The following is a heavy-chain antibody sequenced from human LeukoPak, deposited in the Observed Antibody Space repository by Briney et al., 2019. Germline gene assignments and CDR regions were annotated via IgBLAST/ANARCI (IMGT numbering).Heavy chain of an antibody. Sequence: GGSLRLSCAVSAFTVSRDYMSWVRQAPGKGLEWVSVVYDGGSTYYADSVKGRFTISRDNSKKMLYLQMHSLRVEDTAVYYCARSVVWGYTSLGEAWYFDLWGRGTLVTVSS. J-gene: IGHJ2*01. CDR3: ARSVVWGYTSLGEAWYFDL. CDR2: VYDGGST. CDR1: AFTVSRDY. D-gene: IGHD3-16*02. V-gene: IGHV3-66*01.